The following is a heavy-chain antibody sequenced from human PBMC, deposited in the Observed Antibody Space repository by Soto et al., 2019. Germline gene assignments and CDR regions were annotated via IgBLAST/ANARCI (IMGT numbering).Heavy chain of an antibody. J-gene: IGHJ6*02. D-gene: IGHD6-13*01. CDR3: ARREEAAGIGGYYYYYGMDV. CDR2: ISSSGSTI. Sequence: GGSLRLSCAASGFTFSSYEMNWVRQAPGKGLEWVSYISSSGSTIYYADSVKGRFTISRDNAKNSLYLQMNSLRAEDTAVYYCARREEAAGIGGYYYYYGMDVWGQGTTVTVYS. CDR1: GFTFSSYE. V-gene: IGHV3-48*03.